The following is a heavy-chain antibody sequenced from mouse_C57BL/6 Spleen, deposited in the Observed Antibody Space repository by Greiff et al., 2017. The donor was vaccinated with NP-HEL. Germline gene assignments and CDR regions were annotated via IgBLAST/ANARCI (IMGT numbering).Heavy chain of an antibody. J-gene: IGHJ1*03. V-gene: IGHV1-26*01. CDR2: INPNNGGT. CDR3: ARTYRYFDV. Sequence: EVQLQQSGPELVKPGASVKISCKASGYTFTDYYMNWVKQSHGKSLEWIGDINPNNGGTSYNQKFKGKATLTVDKYSSPAYMELRSLTSEDSAVYYCARTYRYFDVWGTGTTVTVSS. CDR1: GYTFTDYY.